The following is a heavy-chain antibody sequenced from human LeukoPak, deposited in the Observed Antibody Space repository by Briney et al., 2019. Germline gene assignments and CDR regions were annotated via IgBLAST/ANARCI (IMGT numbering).Heavy chain of an antibody. V-gene: IGHV4-30-2*01. J-gene: IGHJ6*03. CDR3: ARLTTVTYYYYMDV. D-gene: IGHD4-11*01. CDR2: IYHSGST. CDR1: GGSISSGGYY. Sequence: SQTLSLTCTVSGGSISSGGYYWSWLRQPPGKGLEWIGYIYHSGSTYYNPSLKSRVTISVDRSKNQFSLKLSPVTAANTAVYYCARLTTVTYYYYMDVWGKGTTVTVSS.